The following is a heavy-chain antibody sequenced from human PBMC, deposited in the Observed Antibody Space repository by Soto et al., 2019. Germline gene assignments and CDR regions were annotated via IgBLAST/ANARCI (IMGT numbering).Heavy chain of an antibody. J-gene: IGHJ3*02. V-gene: IGHV3-23*01. CDR1: GFTFSSYA. CDR2: ISGSGGST. D-gene: IGHD6-19*01. CDR3: AKDLSTGIAVAGSDAFDI. Sequence: GGSLRLSCAASGFTFSSYAMSWVRQAPGKGLEWVSAISGSGGSTYYADSVKGRFTISRDNSKNTLYLQMNSLRAEDTAVYYCAKDLSTGIAVAGSDAFDIWGQGTMVTVSS.